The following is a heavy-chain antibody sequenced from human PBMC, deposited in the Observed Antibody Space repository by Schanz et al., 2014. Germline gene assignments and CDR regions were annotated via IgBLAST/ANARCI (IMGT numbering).Heavy chain of an antibody. CDR1: GGTFSSYT. CDR3: AREVGLYDRGWFDP. CDR2: IVPIAGIT. J-gene: IGHJ5*02. D-gene: IGHD3-22*01. Sequence: QVQLVQSGAEVKKPGSSVKVSCTASGGTFSSYTISWMRQAPGQGLEWMGRIVPIAGITNYAQRFQGRVTITADKSSDTAYMELSSLRSEDTAVYYCAREVGLYDRGWFDPWGQGTLVAVSS. V-gene: IGHV1-69*08.